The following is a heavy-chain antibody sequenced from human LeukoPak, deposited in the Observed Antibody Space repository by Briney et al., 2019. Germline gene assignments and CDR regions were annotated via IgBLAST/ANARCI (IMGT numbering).Heavy chain of an antibody. V-gene: IGHV4-39*01. J-gene: IGHJ4*02. CDR3: ARRYYYDSSGYHYYFDY. Sequence: SETLSLTCTVSGGSISSSSYYWGWSRQPPGQGLEWIGSIYYSGSTYYNPSLKSRVTISVDTSKNQFSLRLSSVTAADTAVYYCARRYYYDSSGYHYYFDYWGQGTLVTVSS. CDR2: IYYSGST. D-gene: IGHD3-22*01. CDR1: GGSISSSSYY.